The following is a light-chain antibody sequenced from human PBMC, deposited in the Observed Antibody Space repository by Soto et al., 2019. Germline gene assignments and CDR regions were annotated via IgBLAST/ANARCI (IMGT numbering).Light chain of an antibody. Sequence: QSALTQPASVSGSPGQSITISCTGTSSDVGGYNYVSWYQQHPGKAPKLMIYDVSNRPSGVSNRFSGSKAGTTASLTISGLQAEDEADYYCSSYTSSSPYVFGTGTKRTV. CDR1: SSDVGGYNY. CDR2: DVS. V-gene: IGLV2-14*01. J-gene: IGLJ1*01. CDR3: SSYTSSSPYV.